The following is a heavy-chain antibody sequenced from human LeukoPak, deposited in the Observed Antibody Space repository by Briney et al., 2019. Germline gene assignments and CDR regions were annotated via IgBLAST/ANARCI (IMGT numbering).Heavy chain of an antibody. Sequence: ASVKVSCKASGYTFTSYGISWVRQAPGQGLEWMGWISAYNRNTNYAQKLQGRVTMTTDTSTSTAYMELRSLRSDDTAVYYCARGGDCSGGSCYSSHYYYGMDVWGQGTTVTVSS. D-gene: IGHD2-15*01. CDR3: ARGGDCSGGSCYSSHYYYGMDV. CDR2: ISAYNRNT. CDR1: GYTFTSYG. V-gene: IGHV1-18*01. J-gene: IGHJ6*02.